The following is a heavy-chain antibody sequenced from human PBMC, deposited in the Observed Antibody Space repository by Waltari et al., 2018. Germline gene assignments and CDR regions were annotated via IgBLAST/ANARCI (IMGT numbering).Heavy chain of an antibody. J-gene: IGHJ4*02. D-gene: IGHD6-6*01. CDR1: GYSFTGYY. CDR2: MDPSDSDT. CDR3: ARHSSSPFDY. V-gene: IGHV5-10-1*03. Sequence: EVQLVQSGAEVKKPGESLRISCKGSGYSFTGYYISWVRQMPGKGLQWMGRMDPSDSDTNYSPSFQGHVTISADKSITTAYLQWSSLKASDTAMYYCARHSSSPFDYWGQGTLVTVSS.